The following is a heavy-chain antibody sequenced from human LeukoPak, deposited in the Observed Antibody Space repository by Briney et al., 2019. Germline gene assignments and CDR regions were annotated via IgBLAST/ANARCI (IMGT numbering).Heavy chain of an antibody. D-gene: IGHD3-22*01. CDR3: AKSDYDSSGFKLPLDC. J-gene: IGHJ4*02. Sequence: GGSLRLSCAASGFTFSSYAMSWVRQAPGKGLEWVSAISGSGGSTYYADSVKGRFTISRDNSKNTLYLQMNSLRAEDTAVYYCAKSDYDSSGFKLPLDCWGQGTLSPSPQ. CDR1: GFTFSSYA. V-gene: IGHV3-23*01. CDR2: ISGSGGST.